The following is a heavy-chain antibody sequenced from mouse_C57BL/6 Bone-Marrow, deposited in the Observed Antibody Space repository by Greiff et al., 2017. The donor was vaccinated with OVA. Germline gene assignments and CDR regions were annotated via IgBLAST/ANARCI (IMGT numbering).Heavy chain of an antibody. J-gene: IGHJ2*01. V-gene: IGHV14-4*01. Sequence: VQLQQSGAELVRPGASVKLSCTASGFNIKDDYMHWVKQRPEQGLEWIGWIDPENGDTEYASKFQGKATITADTSSNTAYLQLSSLTSDDTAVYYCTSCGNFDYWGQGTTLTVSS. CDR1: GFNIKDDY. CDR2: IDPENGDT. D-gene: IGHD1-1*02. CDR3: TSCGNFDY.